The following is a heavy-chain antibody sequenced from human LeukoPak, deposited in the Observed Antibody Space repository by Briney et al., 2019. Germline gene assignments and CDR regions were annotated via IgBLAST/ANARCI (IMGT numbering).Heavy chain of an antibody. Sequence: SQTLSLTCAISGDSVSNNSAAWNWVRQSPSRGLEWLGRTYYRSRWYNDYAVFVKSRISINPDTSKNQFSLQLNSVTPEDTAVYYCARDVDFGFDSWGQGTLVTVSS. J-gene: IGHJ4*02. CDR3: ARDVDFGFDS. CDR2: TYYRSRWYN. V-gene: IGHV6-1*01. D-gene: IGHD3/OR15-3a*01. CDR1: GDSVSNNSAA.